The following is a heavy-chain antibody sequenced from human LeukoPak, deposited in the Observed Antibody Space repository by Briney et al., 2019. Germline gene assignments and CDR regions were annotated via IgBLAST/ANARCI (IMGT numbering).Heavy chain of an antibody. CDR2: IIPIFGTA. CDR1: GGTFSSYA. CDR3: ATLMYRSSTSCYGDFDY. J-gene: IGHJ4*02. V-gene: IGHV1-69*05. D-gene: IGHD2-2*01. Sequence: SVKVSCKASGGTFSSYAISWVRQAPGQGLEWMGGIIPIFGTANYAQKFQGRVTITTDESTSTAYMELSSLRSEDTAVYYCATLMYRSSTSCYGDFDYWGQGTLVTVSS.